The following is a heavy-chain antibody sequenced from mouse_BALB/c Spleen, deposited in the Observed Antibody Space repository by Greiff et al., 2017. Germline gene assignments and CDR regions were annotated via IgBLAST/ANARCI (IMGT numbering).Heavy chain of an antibody. CDR1: GFTFSSYA. D-gene: IGHD4-1*01. J-gene: IGHJ4*01. CDR3: ARDLTGYAMDY. CDR2: ISSGGSYT. Sequence: EVQRVESGGGLVKPGGSLKLSCAASGFTFSSYAMSWVRQSPEKRLEWVAEISSGGSYTYYPDTVTGRFTISRDNAKNTLYLEMSSLRSEDTAMYYCARDLTGYAMDYWGQGTSVTVSS. V-gene: IGHV5-9-4*01.